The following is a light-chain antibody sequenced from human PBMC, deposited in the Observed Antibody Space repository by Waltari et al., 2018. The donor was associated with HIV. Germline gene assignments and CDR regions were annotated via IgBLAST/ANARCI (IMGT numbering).Light chain of an antibody. CDR1: SPNLGKHY. V-gene: IGLV1-51*01. J-gene: IGLJ2*01. Sequence: QSVLTPPPSVSAAPGQKVTISCPGTSPNLGKHYTSWYQQLPGTAPKLLVYDNNKRPSGIPDRFSGSKSGTSATLGITGLQTGDEADYYCGTWDSSLSAGVFGGGTKLTVL. CDR3: GTWDSSLSAGV. CDR2: DNN.